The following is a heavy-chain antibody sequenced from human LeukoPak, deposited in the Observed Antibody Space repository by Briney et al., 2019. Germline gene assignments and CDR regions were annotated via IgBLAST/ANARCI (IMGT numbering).Heavy chain of an antibody. CDR2: INPSGGST. CDR3: ASGYCSSTSCPYYYYYGMDV. J-gene: IGHJ6*02. D-gene: IGHD2-2*01. V-gene: IGHV1-46*01. CDR1: GYTFTSYY. Sequence: GVSVKVSCKASGYTFTSYYMHWVQQAPGQGLEWMGIINPSGGSTSYAQKFQGRVTMTRDTSTSTVYMELSSLRSEDTAVYYCASGYCSSTSCPYYYYYGMDVWGQGTTVTVSS.